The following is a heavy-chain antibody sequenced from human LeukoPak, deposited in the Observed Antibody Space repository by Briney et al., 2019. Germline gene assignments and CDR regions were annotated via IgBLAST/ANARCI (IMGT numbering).Heavy chain of an antibody. CDR2: INLDGRTL. J-gene: IGHJ4*02. CDR3: ARDSTFFGVPRPFDL. CDR1: GFTFSYYL. V-gene: IGHV3-11*04. Sequence: GGSLGLSCEASGFTFSYYLMSWVRQAPGKGLEWVAYINLDGRTLYTPDSVRGRFTISRDNAKDSLSLQMSGLRADDTAVYFCARDSTFFGVPRPFDLWGQGTPVTVSS. D-gene: IGHD3-3*01.